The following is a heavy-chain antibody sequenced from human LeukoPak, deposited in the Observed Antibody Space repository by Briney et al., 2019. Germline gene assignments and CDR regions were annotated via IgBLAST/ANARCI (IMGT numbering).Heavy chain of an antibody. V-gene: IGHV3-23*01. CDR3: AISPRYSSGWGYYFNY. D-gene: IGHD6-19*01. Sequence: PGGSLRLSCAASGFTFSNYALSWVRQAPGKGLEWVSAISGSDGSTNYADSVKGRFTISRDSFKKTLNLQMNSLRAEDTAVYYCAISPRYSSGWGYYFNYWGQGTLVTVSS. CDR2: ISGSDGST. J-gene: IGHJ4*02. CDR1: GFTFSNYA.